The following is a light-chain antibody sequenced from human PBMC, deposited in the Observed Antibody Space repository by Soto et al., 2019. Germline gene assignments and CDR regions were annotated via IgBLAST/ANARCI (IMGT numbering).Light chain of an antibody. V-gene: IGKV2-28*01. J-gene: IGKJ1*01. CDR2: LAS. Sequence: EIVMTQSPLSLTVTPGEPASISCKSSQSLQHNNGNTLLDWYKQKPGQSPQLLIYLASRRAPGAPDRVSGSGSGTDFTLRISTVEADDAAIYYCMQALQTPRTFGQGTKLEI. CDR1: QSLQHNNGNTL. CDR3: MQALQTPRT.